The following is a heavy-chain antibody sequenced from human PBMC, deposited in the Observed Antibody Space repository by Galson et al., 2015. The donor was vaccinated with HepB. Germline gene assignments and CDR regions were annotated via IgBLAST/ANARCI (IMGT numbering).Heavy chain of an antibody. CDR1: GFTFSSYW. CDR2: INSDGSST. Sequence: SLRLSCAASGFTFSSYWMHWVRQAPGKGLVWVSRINSDGSSTSYADSVKGRFTISRDNAKNTLYLQMNSLRAEDTAVYYCAREEYSSQFDYWGQGTLVTVSS. D-gene: IGHD6-6*01. J-gene: IGHJ4*02. V-gene: IGHV3-74*01. CDR3: AREEYSSQFDY.